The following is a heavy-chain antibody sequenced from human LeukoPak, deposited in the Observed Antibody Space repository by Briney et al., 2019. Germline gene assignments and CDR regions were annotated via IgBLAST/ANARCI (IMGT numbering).Heavy chain of an antibody. CDR2: IYYSGST. Sequence: SETLSLTCTVSGGSISSYYWSWIRQPPGKGLEWIGYIYYSGSTNYNPSLKSRVTISVDTSKNQFSLKLSSLTAADTAVYYCARHPPSMGFDPWGQGTLVTVSS. J-gene: IGHJ5*02. D-gene: IGHD2/OR15-2a*01. CDR3: ARHPPSMGFDP. V-gene: IGHV4-59*08. CDR1: GGSISSYY.